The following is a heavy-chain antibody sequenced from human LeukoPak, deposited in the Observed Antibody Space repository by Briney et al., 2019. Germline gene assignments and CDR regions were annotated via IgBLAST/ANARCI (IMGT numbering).Heavy chain of an antibody. D-gene: IGHD4/OR15-4a*01. CDR3: AKERDYGPADY. V-gene: IGHV3-23*01. J-gene: IGHJ4*02. CDR2: LSGGGGST. Sequence: GGSLRLSCAASGFIFNKHAMSWVRQAPGKGLEWVSGLSGGGGSTDYADSVKGRFTVSRDNSKNTLFLQMNSLRAEDTAIYYCAKERDYGPADYWGQGTLVTVSS. CDR1: GFIFNKHA.